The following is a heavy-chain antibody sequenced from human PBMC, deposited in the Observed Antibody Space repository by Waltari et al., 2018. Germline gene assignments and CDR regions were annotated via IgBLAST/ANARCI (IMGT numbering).Heavy chain of an antibody. V-gene: IGHV1-24*01. Sequence: QVQLVQSGAEVKKPGASVKVSCKVSGYTLTELSMHWVRQAPGKGLEWMGGFNPEDGETIYAQKFQGRVTMTEDTSTDTAYMELSSLRSEDTAVYYCAATPYYYDSSGHYYFDYWGQGTLVTVSS. J-gene: IGHJ4*02. CDR3: AATPYYYDSSGHYYFDY. CDR2: FNPEDGET. D-gene: IGHD3-22*01. CDR1: GYTLTELS.